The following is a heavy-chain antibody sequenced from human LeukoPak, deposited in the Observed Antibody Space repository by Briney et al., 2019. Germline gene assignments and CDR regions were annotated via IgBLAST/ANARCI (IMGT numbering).Heavy chain of an antibody. D-gene: IGHD3-22*01. CDR1: GFTFSNYG. J-gene: IGHJ4*02. V-gene: IGHV3-23*01. Sequence: GGSLRLSCAASGFTFSNYGMSWVRQAPGKGLEWVTAIRGGGGSTYYADSVKGRFTLSRDNPKNTLYLQMNDLRAEDTAVYYCAKGHGDASGYYYFDYWGQGTLVTVSS. CDR2: IRGGGGST. CDR3: AKGHGDASGYYYFDY.